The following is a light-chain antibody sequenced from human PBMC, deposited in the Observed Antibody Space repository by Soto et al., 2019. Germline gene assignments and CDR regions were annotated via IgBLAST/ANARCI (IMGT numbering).Light chain of an antibody. CDR2: KAS. CDR3: HQYNDYSWT. V-gene: IGKV1-5*03. CDR1: QSIGIW. J-gene: IGKJ1*01. Sequence: IQMTQSPSTLSASVGDRVAITCRASQSIGIWLAWYQQKPGKAPRFLIYKASSLESGVPSRFSGTGYGTELNITISSLQPDDFANYFCHQYNDYSWTFGQGTKVEIK.